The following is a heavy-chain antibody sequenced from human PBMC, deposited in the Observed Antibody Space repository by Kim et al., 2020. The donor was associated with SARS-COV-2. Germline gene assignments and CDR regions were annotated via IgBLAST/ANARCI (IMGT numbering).Heavy chain of an antibody. V-gene: IGHV4-34*01. Sequence: SETLSLTCAVYGGSFSGYYWSWIRQPPGKGLEWIGEINHSGSTNYNPSLKSRVTISVDPSKNQFSLKLSSMTAADTAGYYCARVVAGTYSWFDPWCQGTLVTVSS. CDR1: GGSFSGYY. D-gene: IGHD6-19*01. CDR2: INHSGST. J-gene: IGHJ5*02. CDR3: ARVVAGTYSWFDP.